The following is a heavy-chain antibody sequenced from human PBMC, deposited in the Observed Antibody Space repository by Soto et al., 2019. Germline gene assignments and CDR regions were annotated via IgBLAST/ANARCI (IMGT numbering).Heavy chain of an antibody. CDR3: ARTHYGSGPGYYYMDV. Sequence: GGSLRLSCASSGFTFSSYGMHWVRQAPGKGLEWVAVIWYDGSNKYYADSVKGRFTISRDNSKNTLYLQMNSLRAEDTAVYYCARTHYGSGPGYYYMDVWGKGTTVTVSS. CDR2: IWYDGSNK. D-gene: IGHD3-10*01. CDR1: GFTFSSYG. J-gene: IGHJ6*03. V-gene: IGHV3-33*01.